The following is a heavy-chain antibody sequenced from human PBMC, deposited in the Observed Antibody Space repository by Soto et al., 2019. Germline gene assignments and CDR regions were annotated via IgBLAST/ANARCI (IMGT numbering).Heavy chain of an antibody. D-gene: IGHD1-26*01. CDR1: GGSIISYY. V-gene: IGHV4-59*01. J-gene: IGHJ4*02. Sequence: SETLSLTCTVSGGSIISYYCIFIRQPPGKGLERIGYIYYSGSTNYNPSLKSRVTISVDTSKNQFSLKLSSVTASDTAVYFCAKHSGHYDFDSWGQGTRVTVSS. CDR2: IYYSGST. CDR3: AKHSGHYDFDS.